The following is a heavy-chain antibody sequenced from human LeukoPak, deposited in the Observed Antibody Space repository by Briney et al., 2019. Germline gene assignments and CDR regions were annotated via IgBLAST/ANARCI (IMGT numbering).Heavy chain of an antibody. CDR1: GYTFVGSG. D-gene: IGHD3-22*01. J-gene: IGHJ1*01. Sequence: GASVKVSCKASGYTFVGSGMSWVRQAPGQGLEWMGWVSAYNGNINYAQKFQGRVTMTTDTSTSTAYMELRSLTSDDTAAYYCARDGRRGEGYYDSSGYGAYGFQHWGQGTLVTVSS. CDR2: VSAYNGNI. V-gene: IGHV1-18*01. CDR3: ARDGRRGEGYYDSSGYGAYGFQH.